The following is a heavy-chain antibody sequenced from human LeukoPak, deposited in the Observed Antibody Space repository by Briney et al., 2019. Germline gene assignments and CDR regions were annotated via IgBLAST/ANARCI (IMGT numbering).Heavy chain of an antibody. CDR3: AELGITMIGGV. J-gene: IGHJ6*04. D-gene: IGHD3-10*02. CDR2: ISSSGSTI. CDR1: GFTFSSYE. V-gene: IGHV3-48*03. Sequence: GGSLRLSCAASGFTFSSYEMNWVRQAPGKGLEWVSYISSSGSTIYYADSMKGRFTISRDNAKNSLYLQMNSLRAEDTAVYYCAELGITMIGGVWGKGTTVTVSS.